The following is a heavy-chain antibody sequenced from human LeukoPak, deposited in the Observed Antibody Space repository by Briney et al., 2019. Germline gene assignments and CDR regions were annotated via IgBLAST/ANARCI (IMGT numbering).Heavy chain of an antibody. Sequence: SQTLSLTCTVSGGSISSSSYYWGWIRQPPGKGLEWIGSIYYSGSTYYNPSLKSRVTISVDTSKNQFSLKLSSVTAADTAVYYCAREGIAAAGFDYWGQGTLVTVSS. J-gene: IGHJ4*02. V-gene: IGHV4-39*07. CDR2: IYYSGST. CDR3: AREGIAAAGFDY. CDR1: GGSISSSSYY. D-gene: IGHD6-13*01.